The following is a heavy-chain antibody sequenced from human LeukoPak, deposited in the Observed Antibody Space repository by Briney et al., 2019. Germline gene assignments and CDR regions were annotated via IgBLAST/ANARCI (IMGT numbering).Heavy chain of an antibody. V-gene: IGHV4-34*01. J-gene: IGHJ4*02. CDR1: GGSFSGYY. CDR2: INHSGST. D-gene: IGHD3-22*01. Sequence: PSETLSLTCAVYGGSFSGYYWSWIRQPPGKGLEWIGEINHSGSTNYNPPLKSRVTISVDTSKNQFSLKLSSVTAADTAVYYCARRNSYYYDSSGYYSRFDYWGQGTLVTVSS. CDR3: ARRNSYYYDSSGYYSRFDY.